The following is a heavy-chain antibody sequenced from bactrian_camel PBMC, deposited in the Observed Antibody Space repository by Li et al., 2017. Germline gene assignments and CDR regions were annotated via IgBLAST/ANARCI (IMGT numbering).Heavy chain of an antibody. J-gene: IGHJ2*01. D-gene: IGHD1*01. V-gene: IGHV3S40*01. Sequence: DVQLVESGGGSVQAGGSLRLSCVVSGYSSSSYCMGWVRQAPGEGREGVAASYPGAGVLDYSDSVKGRFAISRDDAGGALYLQMNNLEPEDTAMYYCVAARYCKKVTDLDRYREVSGQGTQVTVS. CDR1: GYSSSSYC. CDR2: SYPGAGVL. CDR3: VAARYCKKVTDLDRYREV.